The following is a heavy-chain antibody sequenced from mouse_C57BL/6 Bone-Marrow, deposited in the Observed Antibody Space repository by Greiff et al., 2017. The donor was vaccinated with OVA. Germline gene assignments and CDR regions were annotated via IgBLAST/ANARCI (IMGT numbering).Heavy chain of an antibody. Sequence: QVHVKQPGAELVKPGASVKMSCKASGYTFTSYWITWVKQRPGQGLEWIGDIYPGSGSTNYNEKFKSKATLTVDTSSSTAYMQLSSLTSEDSAVYYCARRETAQAFDYWGQGTTLTVSS. CDR2: IYPGSGST. J-gene: IGHJ2*01. CDR1: GYTFTSYW. CDR3: ARRETAQAFDY. V-gene: IGHV1-55*01. D-gene: IGHD3-2*02.